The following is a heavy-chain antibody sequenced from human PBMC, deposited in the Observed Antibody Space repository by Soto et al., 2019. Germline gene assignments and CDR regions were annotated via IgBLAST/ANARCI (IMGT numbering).Heavy chain of an antibody. D-gene: IGHD2-21*01. CDR1: GGSISSYY. CDR2: IYYSGST. CDR3: ARGGGAYRGPFDY. V-gene: IGHV4-59*01. J-gene: IGHJ4*02. Sequence: SETLSLTCTVSGGSISSYYWSWIRQPPGKGLEWIGYIYYSGSTNYNPSLKSRVTISVDTSKNQFSLKLSSVTAADTAVYYCARGGGAYRGPFDYWGQGTLVTVSS.